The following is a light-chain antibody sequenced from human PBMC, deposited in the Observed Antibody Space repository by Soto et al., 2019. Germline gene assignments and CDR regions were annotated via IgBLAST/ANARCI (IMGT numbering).Light chain of an antibody. Sequence: QSVLTQPPSASGTPGQRVTISCSGSSSNIGSNAVYWYQQLPGTAPTLLIYSNNQRPSGVPDRFSGSKSGTSASLAISGLQSEDEADYYCNSYAGTSYVFGSGTKVTVL. CDR1: SSNIGSNA. CDR2: SNN. CDR3: NSYAGTSYV. J-gene: IGLJ1*01. V-gene: IGLV1-44*01.